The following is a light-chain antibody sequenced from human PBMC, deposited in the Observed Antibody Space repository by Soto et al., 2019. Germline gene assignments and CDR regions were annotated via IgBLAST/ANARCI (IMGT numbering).Light chain of an antibody. CDR1: QVITND. CDR2: AAS. J-gene: IGKJ1*01. V-gene: IGKV1-17*01. Sequence: IQMTQSPSSLSASVGGRLSITCRASQVITNDLGWYQQKPGKAPKRLIYAASTLQSGVPSRFSGSGSGTEFTLTISSLQPEDVATYYCQQLNTYPWTFGQGTKVEIK. CDR3: QQLNTYPWT.